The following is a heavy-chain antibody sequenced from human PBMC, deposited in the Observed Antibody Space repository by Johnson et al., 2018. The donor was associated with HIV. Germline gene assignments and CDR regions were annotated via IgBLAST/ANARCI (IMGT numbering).Heavy chain of an antibody. J-gene: IGHJ3*02. CDR2: ISYDGNDK. CDR3: ATDSSSGVYDAFDI. V-gene: IGHV3-30*14. CDR1: GFTFSSYW. D-gene: IGHD6-13*01. Sequence: QLVESGGRLVQPGGSLGLSCLASGFTFSSYWMSWVRQAPGKGLEWVALISYDGNDKYYADSVKGRFTISRDISKSTLYLQMNRLRAEDTAVYYCATDSSSGVYDAFDIWGQGTMVTVSS.